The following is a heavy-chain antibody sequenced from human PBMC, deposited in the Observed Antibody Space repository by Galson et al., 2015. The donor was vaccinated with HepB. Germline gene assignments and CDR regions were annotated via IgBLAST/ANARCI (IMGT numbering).Heavy chain of an antibody. CDR1: GFTFTNFG. Sequence: SLRLSCAASGFTFTNFGMNWVRQAPGKGLEWVSYISSSNDYIYYADSVKGRFTISRDDAKTSLYLQMNSLRAEDTAVYYCVRDGIYCRGGSCRPYWGQGTLVTVSS. J-gene: IGHJ4*02. D-gene: IGHD2-15*01. V-gene: IGHV3-21*01. CDR2: ISSSNDYI. CDR3: VRDGIYCRGGSCRPY.